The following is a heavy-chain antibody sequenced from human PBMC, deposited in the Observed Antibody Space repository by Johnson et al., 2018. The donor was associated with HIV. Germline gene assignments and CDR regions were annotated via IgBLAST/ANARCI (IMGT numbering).Heavy chain of an antibody. V-gene: IGHV3-30-3*01. CDR1: GLTFSSYA. CDR2: ISYDGRNK. CDR3: GRDINYSNYVTDAFDI. J-gene: IGHJ3*02. D-gene: IGHD4-11*01. Sequence: QVQLVESGGGVVQPGRSLRLSCAASGLTFSSYAMHWVRQAPGKGLAWVADISYDGRNKYYADSVKGRFTISRDSSKNTLYLQMNSLRAEDTAVYYCGRDINYSNYVTDAFDIWGQGTVVTVSS.